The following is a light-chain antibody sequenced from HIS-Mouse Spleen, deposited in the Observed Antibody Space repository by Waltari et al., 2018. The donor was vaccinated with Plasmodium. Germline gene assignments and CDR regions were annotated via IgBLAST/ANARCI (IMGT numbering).Light chain of an antibody. Sequence: SYELTQPPSVSVSPGQTARIPCSGVPLPKKYPYWYQQKSGQAPVLVIYEDSKRPSGIPERFSGSSSGTMATLTISGAQVEDEADYYCYSTDSSGNHRVFGGGTKLTVL. J-gene: IGLJ3*02. CDR1: PLPKKY. CDR3: YSTDSSGNHRV. V-gene: IGLV3-10*01. CDR2: EDS.